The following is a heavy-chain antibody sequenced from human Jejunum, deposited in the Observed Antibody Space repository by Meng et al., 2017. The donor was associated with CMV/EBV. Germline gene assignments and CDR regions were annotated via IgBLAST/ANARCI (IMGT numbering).Heavy chain of an antibody. CDR2: IGTAGDK. D-gene: IGHD3-3*01. CDR1: TFSSYE. CDR3: AKDMSRSLGFFGVVINN. Sequence: TFSSYERHWVRQVTGKGLEWVSAIGTAGDKYYPGSVKGQFTISRENAKNSLYLQMNSLRAGDTALYYCAKDMSRSLGFFGVVINNWGQGTLVTVSS. J-gene: IGHJ4*02. V-gene: IGHV3-13*01.